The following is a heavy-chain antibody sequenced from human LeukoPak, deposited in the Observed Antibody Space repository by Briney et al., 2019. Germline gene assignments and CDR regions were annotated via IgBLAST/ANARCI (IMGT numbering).Heavy chain of an antibody. V-gene: IGHV4-61*02. CDR2: IYTSAST. CDR3: ARDPSKGSGSYPPV. CDR1: GGSISSGSYY. D-gene: IGHD3-10*01. Sequence: SQTLSLTCTVSGGSISSGSYYWGWIRQPGGKGLEWIGRIYTSASTNYNPSLKSPLTISVDTSKNQFSLKLSSVTAADTAVYYCARDPSKGSGSYPPVWGQGTLVTVSS. J-gene: IGHJ4*02.